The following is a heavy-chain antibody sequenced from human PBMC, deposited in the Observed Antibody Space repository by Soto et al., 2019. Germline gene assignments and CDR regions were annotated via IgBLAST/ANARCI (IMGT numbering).Heavy chain of an antibody. CDR1: GGSINSGDYS. J-gene: IGHJ6*02. Sequence: PSETLSLTCTVSGGSINSGDYSWTWIRQPPGKGLGRIGCIYYSGSTYYNPSLKSRVTISVDTSKNQFSLKLSSVTAADTAVYYCARLAVWFGEENYYYGMDVWGQGTTVTVSS. V-gene: IGHV4-30-2*03. CDR2: IYYSGST. D-gene: IGHD3-10*01. CDR3: ARLAVWFGEENYYYGMDV.